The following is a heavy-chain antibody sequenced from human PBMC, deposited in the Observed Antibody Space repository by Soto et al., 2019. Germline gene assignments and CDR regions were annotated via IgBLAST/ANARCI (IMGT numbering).Heavy chain of an antibody. CDR1: GFTFSNAW. CDR3: TTEVAVECYYDSSGYYCSFAFDI. J-gene: IGHJ3*02. Sequence: PGGSLRLSCAASGFTFSNAWMNWVRQAPGKGLEWVGRIKSKTDGGTTDYAAPVKGRFTISRDDSKNTLYLQMNSLKTEDTAVYYCTTEVAVECYYDSSGYYCSFAFDIWGQGTMVTVSS. D-gene: IGHD3-22*01. CDR2: IKSKTDGGTT. V-gene: IGHV3-15*07.